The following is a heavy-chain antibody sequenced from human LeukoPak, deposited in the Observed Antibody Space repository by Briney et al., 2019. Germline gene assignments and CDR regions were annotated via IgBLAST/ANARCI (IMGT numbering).Heavy chain of an antibody. V-gene: IGHV3-30*02. D-gene: IGHD3-10*01. CDR1: GVSFSGYG. Sequence: GGSLRLSCAASGVSFSGYGMHWVRQAPGKGLEWVAYIRYDGSNKYYADSVKGRFTISRDNSKNTLYLQMNSLRAEDTAVYYCAREEEGDYYGIDYWGQGTLVTVSS. CDR3: AREEEGDYYGIDY. CDR2: IRYDGSNK. J-gene: IGHJ4*02.